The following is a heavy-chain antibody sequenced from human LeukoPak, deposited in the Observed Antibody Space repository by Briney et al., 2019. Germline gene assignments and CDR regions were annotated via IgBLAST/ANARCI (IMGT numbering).Heavy chain of an antibody. CDR1: GGSISSYY. V-gene: IGHV4-59*01. CDR3: ARVRNGCSGGSCYSGPRSYYFDY. D-gene: IGHD2-15*01. CDR2: IYYSGST. Sequence: SETLSLTCIVSGGSISSYYWSWIRQPPGKGLEWIGYIYYSGSTNYNPSLKSRVTISVDTSKNQFSLKLSSVTAADTAVYYCARVRNGCSGGSCYSGPRSYYFDYWGQGTLVTVSS. J-gene: IGHJ4*02.